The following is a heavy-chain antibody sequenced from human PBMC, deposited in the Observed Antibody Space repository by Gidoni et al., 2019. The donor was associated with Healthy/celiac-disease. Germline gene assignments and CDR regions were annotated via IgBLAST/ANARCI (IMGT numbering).Heavy chain of an antibody. D-gene: IGHD2-15*01. CDR1: GCTFSSYS. CDR3: AREKDIVVVVAATPGGFDP. J-gene: IGHJ5*02. Sequence: DVQLVESGGGLVKPGGSLRLSCAASGCTFSSYSMNWVRQAPGQGLEWVSSISSSSSYIYYADSVKGRFTISRDNAKNSLYLQMNSLRAEDTAVYYCAREKDIVVVVAATPGGFDPWGQGTLVTVSS. CDR2: ISSSSSYI. V-gene: IGHV3-21*01.